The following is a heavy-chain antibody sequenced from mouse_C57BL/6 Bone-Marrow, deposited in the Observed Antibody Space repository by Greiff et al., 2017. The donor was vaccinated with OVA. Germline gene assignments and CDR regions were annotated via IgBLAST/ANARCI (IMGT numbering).Heavy chain of an antibody. CDR2: IDPSDSYT. J-gene: IGHJ4*01. V-gene: IGHV1-59*01. D-gene: IGHD2-3*01. CDR3: ARYDPPYAMDY. CDR1: GYTFTSYW. Sequence: QVQLQQPGAELVRPGTSVKLSCKASGYTFTSYWMHWVKQRPGQGLEWIGVIDPSDSYTNSNQKFKGKATLTVDTSSSTAYMQLSSLTSEDSAVYYCARYDPPYAMDYWGQGTSVTVSS.